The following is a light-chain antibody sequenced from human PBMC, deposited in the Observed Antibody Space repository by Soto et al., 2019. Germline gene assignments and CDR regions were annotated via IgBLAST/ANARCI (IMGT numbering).Light chain of an antibody. V-gene: IGLV2-23*01. CDR1: SSDVGGYNF. CDR2: EAN. Sequence: QSALTQPASVSGSPGQSITISCTGTSSDVGGYNFVSWYQQQHPGKAPKLMIYEANKRPSGVSNRFSGSKSGNTASLTISGLQPEDEAEYHCSSYAGYSTSVVFGGGTKVTVL. J-gene: IGLJ2*01. CDR3: SSYAGYSTSVV.